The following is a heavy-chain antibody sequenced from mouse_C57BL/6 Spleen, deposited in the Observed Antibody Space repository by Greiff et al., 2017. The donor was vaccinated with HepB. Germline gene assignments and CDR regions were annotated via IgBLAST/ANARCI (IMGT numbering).Heavy chain of an antibody. CDR3: ARSGYYYAMDY. CDR1: GYTFTSYW. CDR2: IDPSDSYT. V-gene: IGHV1-59*01. Sequence: QVQLQQPGAELVRPGTSVKLSCKASGYTFTSYWMHWVQQRPGQGLEWIGVIDPSDSYTNYNQKFKGKATLTVDTSSSTAYMQLSSLTTEDSAVYYCARSGYYYAMDYWGQGTSVTVSS. J-gene: IGHJ4*01.